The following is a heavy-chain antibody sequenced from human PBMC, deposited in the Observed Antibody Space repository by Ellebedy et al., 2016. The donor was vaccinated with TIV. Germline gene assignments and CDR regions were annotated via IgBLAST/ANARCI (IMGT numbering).Heavy chain of an antibody. CDR3: ATDGSYGDYRSPTHAFEI. CDR2: IRQDGSDK. J-gene: IGHJ3*02. CDR1: GFTFSHYW. D-gene: IGHD4-17*01. V-gene: IGHV3-7*01. Sequence: GGSLRLSCAASGFTFSHYWMSWVRQAPGKGLEWVANIRQDGSDKYYVDSVKGRFTISRDNAKNSLYLQMNSLRAEDTAVYYCATDGSYGDYRSPTHAFEIWGQGTMVTVSS.